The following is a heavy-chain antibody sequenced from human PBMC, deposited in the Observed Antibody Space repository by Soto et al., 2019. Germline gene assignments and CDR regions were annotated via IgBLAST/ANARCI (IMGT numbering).Heavy chain of an antibody. V-gene: IGHV4-4*02. J-gene: IGHJ4*02. CDR3: AREYYYDSSGYPTD. CDR2: IYHSGST. CDR1: GGSISSSNW. D-gene: IGHD3-22*01. Sequence: SETLSLTCAVSGGSISSSNWWSWVRQPPGKGLEWIGEIYHSGSTNYNPSLKSRVTISVDKSKNQFSLKLSSVTAADTAVYYCAREYYYDSSGYPTDWGQGTLVTVSS.